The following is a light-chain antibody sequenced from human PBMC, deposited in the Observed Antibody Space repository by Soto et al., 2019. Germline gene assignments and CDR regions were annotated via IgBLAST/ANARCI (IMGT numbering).Light chain of an antibody. V-gene: IGKV3-11*01. CDR3: QQRHMWQIT. J-gene: IGKJ5*01. CDR2: AAS. CDR1: QSFRGL. Sequence: EVVFTQCPVTRSLSPGESPTRPCRAIQSFRGLLAWYQQKPGQAPRLLIYAASNRATGIPPRFSGSGSGTDFTLTISSLEPEDSAVYYCQQRHMWQITFGQGTRLEIK.